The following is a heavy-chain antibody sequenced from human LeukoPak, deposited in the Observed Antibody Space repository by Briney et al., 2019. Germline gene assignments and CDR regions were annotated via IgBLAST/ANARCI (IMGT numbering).Heavy chain of an antibody. CDR2: IYYSGST. J-gene: IGHJ3*02. CDR3: ARLGYSSSWEFLPNAFDI. CDR1: GGSISSHY. Sequence: PSETLSLTCTVSGGSISSHYWSWIRQPPGKGLEWIGYIYYSGSTNYNPSLKSRVTISVDASKNQFSLKLSSVTAADTAVYYCARLGYSSSWEFLPNAFDIWGQGTMVTVSS. D-gene: IGHD6-13*01. V-gene: IGHV4-59*11.